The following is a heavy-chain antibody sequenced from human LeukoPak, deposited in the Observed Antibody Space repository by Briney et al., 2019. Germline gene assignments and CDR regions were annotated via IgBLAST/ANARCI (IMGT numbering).Heavy chain of an antibody. J-gene: IGHJ4*02. CDR3: ASTSYCSSTSCPQYFDY. D-gene: IGHD2-2*01. Sequence: PGGSLRLSCAASEFTFSSYEMNWVRQAPGKGLEWVSYISGSGSTIYYADSVKGRFTISRDNAKNSLYLQMNSLRAEDTAVYYCASTSYCSSTSCPQYFDYWGQGTLVTVSS. CDR1: EFTFSSYE. CDR2: ISGSGSTI. V-gene: IGHV3-48*03.